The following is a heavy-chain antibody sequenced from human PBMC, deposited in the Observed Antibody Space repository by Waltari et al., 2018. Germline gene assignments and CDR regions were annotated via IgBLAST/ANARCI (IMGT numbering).Heavy chain of an antibody. CDR3: ARCPEEVLFSSSWYYFDY. CDR1: GYSISSGYY. V-gene: IGHV4-38-2*01. D-gene: IGHD6-13*01. CDR2: IYHSGST. J-gene: IGHJ4*02. Sequence: QVQLQESGPGLVKPSETLSLTCAVSGYSISSGYYWGWIRPPPGKGLEWIGSIYHSGSTYYNPSLKSRVTISVDTSKNQFSLKLSSVTAADTAVYYCARCPEEVLFSSSWYYFDYWGQGTLVTVSS.